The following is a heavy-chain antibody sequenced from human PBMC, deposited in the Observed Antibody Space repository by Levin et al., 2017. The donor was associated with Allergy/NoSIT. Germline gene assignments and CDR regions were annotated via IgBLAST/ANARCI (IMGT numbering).Heavy chain of an antibody. V-gene: IGHV1-2*02. D-gene: IGHD1-1*01. J-gene: IGHJ6*02. CDR2: INSNSGDT. CDR3: ARERHLDV. CDR1: GYTFTGYY. Sequence: ASVKVSCKASGYTFTGYYMHWVRQAPGQGLEWMGWINSNSGDTNYAQKSQGRVTMTRDTSISTAYMELSRLRSDDTAVFYCARERHLDVWGQGTTVTVSS.